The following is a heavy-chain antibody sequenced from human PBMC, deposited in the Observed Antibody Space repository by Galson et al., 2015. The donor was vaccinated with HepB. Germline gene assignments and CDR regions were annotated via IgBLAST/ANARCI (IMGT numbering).Heavy chain of an antibody. CDR1: GFTVSSNY. J-gene: IGHJ4*02. CDR3: ARGSGVADAYFDY. V-gene: IGHV3-53*04. Sequence: LRLSCAASGFTVSSNYMSWVRQAPGKGLEWVSVIYSGGSTYYADSVKGRFTISRHNSKNTLYLQMNSLRAEDTAVYYCARGSGVADAYFDYWGQGTLVTVSS. CDR2: IYSGGST. D-gene: IGHD3-10*01.